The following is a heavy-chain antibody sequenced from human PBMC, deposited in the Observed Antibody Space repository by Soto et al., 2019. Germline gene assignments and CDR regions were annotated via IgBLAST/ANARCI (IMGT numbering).Heavy chain of an antibody. CDR1: GVTFSKFI. V-gene: IGHV1-69*01. CDR2: IIPIFGTA. Sequence: QVQLEQSGGEVKKPGSSVKVSCKASGVTFSKFIMTWVRQAPGLGLEWVGGIIPIFGTANYAQKVQGRVTITAAESTSTSYLEVSNLRSEDTAVYYGAEVRYSSPMGYYGGMAVGGQGTAVTVCS. D-gene: IGHD6-19*01. CDR3: AEVRYSSPMGYYGGMAV. J-gene: IGHJ6*02.